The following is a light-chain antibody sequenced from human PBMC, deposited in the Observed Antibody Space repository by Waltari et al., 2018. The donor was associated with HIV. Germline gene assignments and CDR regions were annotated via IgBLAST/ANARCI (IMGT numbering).Light chain of an antibody. CDR3: CSYGGSYTFV. J-gene: IGLJ2*01. CDR1: TSHVRNYDS. V-gene: IGLV2-11*01. Sequence: QPALSQPRSVSGSPGQSVTIPCTGSTSHVRNYDSVSWYHHVPGQAPKVVIYDVDQRPAGIPDRFSGSKSGDTASLTISGLRGDDEGDFYCCSYGGSYTFVFGGGTRLTV. CDR2: DVD.